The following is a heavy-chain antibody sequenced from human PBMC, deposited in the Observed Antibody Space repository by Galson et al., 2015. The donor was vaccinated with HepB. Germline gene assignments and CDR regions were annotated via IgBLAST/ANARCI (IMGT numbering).Heavy chain of an antibody. D-gene: IGHD1-26*01. CDR3: ARVVWEGGSYWEQADL. J-gene: IGHJ2*01. CDR1: GGSFSGYY. CDR2: INHSGST. V-gene: IGHV4-34*01. Sequence: ETLSLTCAVYGGSFSGYYWSWIRQPPGKGLEWIGEINHSGSTNYNPSLKSRVTISVDTSKNQFSLKLSSVTAADTAVYYCARVVWEGGSYWEQADLWGRGTLVTVSS.